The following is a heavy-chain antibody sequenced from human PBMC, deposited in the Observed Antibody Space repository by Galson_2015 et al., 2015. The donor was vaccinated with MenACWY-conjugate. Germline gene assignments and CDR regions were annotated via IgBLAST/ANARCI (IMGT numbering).Heavy chain of an antibody. CDR2: INHVGDT. CDR1: DGSLTGAS. Sequence: ETLSLTCGVHDGSLTGASWSWIRQPPGKGLEWLGEINHVGDTDYNPSLRGRVTISPDTSKNQFSLRLGSVTAADTAVYYCARLVTRGITIFGAHPRASYGLDVWGQGTTVIVSS. V-gene: IGHV4-34*01. CDR3: ARLVTRGITIFGAHPRASYGLDV. J-gene: IGHJ6*02. D-gene: IGHD3-3*01.